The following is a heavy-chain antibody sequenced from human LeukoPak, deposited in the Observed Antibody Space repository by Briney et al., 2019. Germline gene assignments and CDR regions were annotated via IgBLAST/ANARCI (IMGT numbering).Heavy chain of an antibody. D-gene: IGHD3-22*01. CDR1: GFSFSSYG. CDR3: AKDRSRYDSSAYDFDY. Sequence: GLLRLSCAASGFSFSSYGMSWIRQAPGKGLEWVSGISGSGASTYYADSVKGGFAISRDNSKNTLHLQMNTLRAEDTAVYYCAKDRSRYDSSAYDFDYWGQGTLVTVSS. J-gene: IGHJ4*02. V-gene: IGHV3-23*01. CDR2: ISGSGAST.